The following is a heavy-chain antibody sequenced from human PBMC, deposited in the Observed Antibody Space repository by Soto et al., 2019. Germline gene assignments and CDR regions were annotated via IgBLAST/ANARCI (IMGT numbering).Heavy chain of an antibody. Sequence: TGGSLRLSCAASGFTFSSYSMNWVRQAPGKGLEWVSSISSSSSYIYYADSVKGRFTISRDNAKNSLYLQMNSLRAEDTAVYYCARDRIVVVPAARYGMDVWGQGTTVTVSS. CDR3: ARDRIVVVPAARYGMDV. J-gene: IGHJ6*02. CDR2: ISSSSSYI. D-gene: IGHD2-2*01. CDR1: GFTFSSYS. V-gene: IGHV3-21*01.